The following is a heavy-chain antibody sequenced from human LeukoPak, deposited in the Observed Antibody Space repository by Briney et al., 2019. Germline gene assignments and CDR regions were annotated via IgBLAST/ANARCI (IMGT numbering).Heavy chain of an antibody. CDR2: IYDSGST. Sequence: SQTLSLTCTVSGGSISSGDYYCSWIRQPPGKGLEWIGYIYDSGSTYYSPSLKSRVTISVDTSKNQFSLKLSSVTAADTAVYYCARGLTYDFWSGYYFDYWGQETLVTVSS. V-gene: IGHV4-30-4*01. D-gene: IGHD3-3*01. CDR1: GGSISSGDYY. CDR3: ARGLTYDFWSGYYFDY. J-gene: IGHJ4*02.